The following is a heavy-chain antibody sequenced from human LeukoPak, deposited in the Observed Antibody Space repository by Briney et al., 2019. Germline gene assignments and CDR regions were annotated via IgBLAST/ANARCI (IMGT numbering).Heavy chain of an antibody. V-gene: IGHV4-59*01. CDR2: IYYTGAT. CDR3: ARAGYSYGTGYYFDY. D-gene: IGHD5-18*01. J-gene: IGHJ4*02. Sequence: SETLSLTCTVSGGSISSYYWSWIRPPPGKGLEWIGYIYYTGATYYNPSLKSRVTISLDTSKNQFSLKLGSVTAADAAVYYCARAGYSYGTGYYFDYWGQGALVTVYS. CDR1: GGSISSYY.